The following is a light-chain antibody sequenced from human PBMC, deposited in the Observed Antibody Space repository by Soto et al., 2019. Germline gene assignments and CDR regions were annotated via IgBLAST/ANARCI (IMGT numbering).Light chain of an antibody. CDR2: GAS. CDR1: QSVSSN. V-gene: IGKV3-15*01. J-gene: IGKJ4*01. Sequence: EILMTQSPATLSVSPGERATLSCRASQSVSSNLAWYQQKPGQPPRLLIYGASTRATGIPARFSGSGSGTEFTLTISSLQPEDFAVYYCQQYNNWPPLTFGGGTKVEIK. CDR3: QQYNNWPPLT.